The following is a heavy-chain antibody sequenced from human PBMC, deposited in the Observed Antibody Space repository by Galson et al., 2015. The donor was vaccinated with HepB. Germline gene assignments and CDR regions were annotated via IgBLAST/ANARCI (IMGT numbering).Heavy chain of an antibody. Sequence: SLRLSCAASGFTFGHHAMHWVRQAPGKGLDWVAIISYDGNTKYYADSVKGRFTISRDNSKNTLYLQMNSLRPEDTAVYYCVREAKGEQMYYFDYWGQGTLVTASS. D-gene: IGHD3-16*01. J-gene: IGHJ4*02. CDR2: ISYDGNTK. CDR1: GFTFGHHA. CDR3: VREAKGEQMYYFDY. V-gene: IGHV3-30-3*01.